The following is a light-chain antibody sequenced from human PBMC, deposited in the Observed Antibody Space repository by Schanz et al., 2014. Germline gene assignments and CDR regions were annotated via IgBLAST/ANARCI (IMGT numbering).Light chain of an antibody. CDR3: SSYTSSNTWV. CDR2: DVS. V-gene: IGLV2-14*03. CDR1: SSDVGGYKY. Sequence: QSALTQPASVSGSPGQSINITCTGTSSDVGGYKYVSWYQQHPGKAPRLMINDVSNRPSGVSNRFSGSKSGNTASLTISGLQAEDEADYYCSSYTSSNTWVFVGGTMLAV. J-gene: IGLJ3*02.